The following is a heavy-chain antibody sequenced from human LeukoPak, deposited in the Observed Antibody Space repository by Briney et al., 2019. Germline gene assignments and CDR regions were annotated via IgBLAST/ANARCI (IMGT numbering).Heavy chain of an antibody. D-gene: IGHD3-10*01. V-gene: IGHV3-74*01. CDR3: AMRGGSGELPM. J-gene: IGHJ4*02. CDR2: INSEGSDT. Sequence: PGGSLRLSSAASGITLSSYWMDWVRQAPGKGLVWVSRINSEGSDTAYADSVKGRFTISRDSAKNTLYLRMNSLRVEDTAVYYCAMRGGSGELPMWGQGTLVTVSS. CDR1: GITLSSYW.